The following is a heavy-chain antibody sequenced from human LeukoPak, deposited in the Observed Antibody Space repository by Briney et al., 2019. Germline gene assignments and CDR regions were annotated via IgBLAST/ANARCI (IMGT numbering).Heavy chain of an antibody. V-gene: IGHV4-34*01. J-gene: IGHJ5*02. Sequence: GSLRLSCAASGFIFTTYAMGWVRQPPGKGLEWIGEINHSGSTNYNPSLKSRVTISVDTSKNQFSLKLSSVTAADTAVYYCARAFYSFWFDPWGQGTLVTVSS. D-gene: IGHD2-15*01. CDR1: GFIFTTYA. CDR2: INHSGST. CDR3: ARAFYSFWFDP.